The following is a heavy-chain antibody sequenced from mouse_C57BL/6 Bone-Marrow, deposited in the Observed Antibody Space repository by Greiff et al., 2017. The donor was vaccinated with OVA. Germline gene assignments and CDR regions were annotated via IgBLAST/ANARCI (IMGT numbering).Heavy chain of an antibody. CDR1: TSYW. V-gene: IGHV1-50*01. CDR2: IDPSDSYT. D-gene: IGHD2-2*01. CDR3: ARWLRGYFDV. Sequence: QVHVKQPGAELVKPGASVKLSFTSYWMQWVKQRPGQGLERIGEIDPSDSYTNYNQKFKGKATLTVDTSSSTAYMQLSSLTSEDSAVYYCARWLRGYFDVWGTGTTVTVSS. J-gene: IGHJ1*03.